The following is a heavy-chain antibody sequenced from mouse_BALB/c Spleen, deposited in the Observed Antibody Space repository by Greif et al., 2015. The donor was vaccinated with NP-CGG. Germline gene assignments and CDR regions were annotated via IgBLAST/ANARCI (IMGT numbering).Heavy chain of an antibody. CDR2: ISDGGSYT. J-gene: IGHJ4*01. CDR3: ARDMITTGYAMDY. Sequence: DVQLVESGGGLVKPGGSLKLSCAASGFTFSDYYMYWVRQTPEKRLEWVATISDGGSYTYYPDSVKGRFTISRDNAKNNLYLQMSSLKSEDTAMYYCARDMITTGYAMDYWGQGTSVAVSS. V-gene: IGHV5-4*02. CDR1: GFTFSDYY. D-gene: IGHD2-4*01.